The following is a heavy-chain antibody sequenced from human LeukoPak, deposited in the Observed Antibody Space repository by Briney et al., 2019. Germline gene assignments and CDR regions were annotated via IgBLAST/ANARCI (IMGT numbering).Heavy chain of an antibody. V-gene: IGHV3-21*04. D-gene: IGHD2-15*01. CDR1: GFTFSSYS. J-gene: IGHJ4*02. CDR2: ISSSSSYI. Sequence: GGSLRLSCAASGFTFSSYSMNWVRQAPGKGLEWVSSISSSSSYIYYADSVKGRFTISRDNSKNTLYLQMNSLRAEDTAVYYCAKVGDRRIVVVVAAIDYWGQGTLVTVSS. CDR3: AKVGDRRIVVVVAAIDY.